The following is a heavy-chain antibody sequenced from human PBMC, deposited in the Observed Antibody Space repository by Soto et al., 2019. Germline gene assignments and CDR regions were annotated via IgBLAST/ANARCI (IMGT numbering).Heavy chain of an antibody. Sequence: DVQLVESGGGLVQPGGSLRLSCAALGFPFHTFAMHWVRQAPGKGLEWISYINSASTTTFHADSVKGRFTVSRDNAENSLYLQMSSLRHEDTAVYYCARDLSHWGQGTLVTVSS. V-gene: IGHV3-48*02. CDR1: GFPFHTFA. CDR2: INSASTTT. CDR3: ARDLSH. J-gene: IGHJ4*02.